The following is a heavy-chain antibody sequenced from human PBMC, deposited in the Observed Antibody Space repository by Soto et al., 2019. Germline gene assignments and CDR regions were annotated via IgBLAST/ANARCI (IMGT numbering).Heavy chain of an antibody. V-gene: IGHV4-30-2*02. CDR2: IYHRST. D-gene: IGHD3-10*01. J-gene: IGHJ4*02. CDR3: ARSSSRSYYQQY. CDR1: GGSISSGGYS. Sequence: PSETLSLTCAVSGGSISSGGYSWSWIRQPPGKGLEWIGYIYHRSTYYNPSLKNRVTISGDTSKNQFSLKLSSVTAADTAVYYCARSSSRSYYQQYWGQGALVTVSS.